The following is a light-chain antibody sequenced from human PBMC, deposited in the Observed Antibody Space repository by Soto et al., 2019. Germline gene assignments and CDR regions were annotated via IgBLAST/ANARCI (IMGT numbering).Light chain of an antibody. J-gene: IGKJ1*01. V-gene: IGKV1-39*01. CDR2: AAS. CDR3: QQSYSTPRT. CDR1: QSIRTY. Sequence: DIQMTQSPSSLSASVGDRVAITCRGSQSIRTYLNWYHQKPGEAPKVLISAASNLQSGVPSRFSGSGSGTAFTLTISSLQPEDFGTYYCQQSYSTPRTFGQGTKVEIK.